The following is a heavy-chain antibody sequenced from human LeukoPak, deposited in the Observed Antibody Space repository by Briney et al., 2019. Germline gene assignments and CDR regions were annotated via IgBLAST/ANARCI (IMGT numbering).Heavy chain of an antibody. CDR3: ARDSVVVPEIDY. D-gene: IGHD3-22*01. Sequence: GGSLRLSCAASGFTFSSYGMHWVRQAPGKGLEWVAVIWYDGSNKYYADSVKGRFTISRDNSKNTLYLQMNSLRAEDTAVYYCARDSVVVPEIDYWGQGTLVTVSS. CDR1: GFTFSSYG. CDR2: IWYDGSNK. J-gene: IGHJ4*02. V-gene: IGHV3-33*01.